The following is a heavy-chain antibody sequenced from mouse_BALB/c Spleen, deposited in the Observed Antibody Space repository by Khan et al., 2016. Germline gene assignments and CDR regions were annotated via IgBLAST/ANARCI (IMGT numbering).Heavy chain of an antibody. CDR2: IWAGGST. D-gene: IGHD1-3*01. CDR1: EFSLTTYG. J-gene: IGHJ2*01. CDR3: AKDSGSGLYYFDY. Sequence: VQLKESGPGLVAPSQSLSITCTVSEFSLTTYGIHWVRQPPGKGLEWLGIIWAGGSTNYNSALMSRLTFSKDNSKSRVLLKMNSLQTDDTAIYYCAKDSGSGLYYFDYWGQGTTLTVSS. V-gene: IGHV2-9*02.